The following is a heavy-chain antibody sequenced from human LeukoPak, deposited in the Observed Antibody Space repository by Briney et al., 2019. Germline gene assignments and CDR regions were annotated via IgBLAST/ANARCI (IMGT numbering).Heavy chain of an antibody. D-gene: IGHD6-19*01. CDR1: GYTFTSYG. J-gene: IGHJ4*02. CDR2: ISAYNGNT. V-gene: IGHV1-18*01. CDR3: ARAPYSSGWYHTRRYFDY. Sequence: GASVKVSCKASGYTFTSYGISWVRQAPGQGLEWMGWISAYNGNTNYAQKLQGRVTMTTDTSTSTAYMELRSLRSDDTAVYYCARAPYSSGWYHTRRYFDYWGQGTLVTVSS.